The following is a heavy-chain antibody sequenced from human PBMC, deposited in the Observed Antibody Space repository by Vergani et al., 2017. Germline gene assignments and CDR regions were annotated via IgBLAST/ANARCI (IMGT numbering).Heavy chain of an antibody. V-gene: IGHV3-9*01. Sequence: EVQLVESGGGLVQPGRSLRLSCTASGFTFDDYAMHWVRQAPGKGLEWVSGISWNSGSIIYADSVKGRVTISRDNAKNSLYLQMNSLRAEDTALYYCAKDRSSSWYFDAFDMWGLGTMVTISS. CDR2: ISWNSGSI. CDR3: AKDRSSSWYFDAFDM. J-gene: IGHJ3*02. CDR1: GFTFDDYA. D-gene: IGHD6-13*01.